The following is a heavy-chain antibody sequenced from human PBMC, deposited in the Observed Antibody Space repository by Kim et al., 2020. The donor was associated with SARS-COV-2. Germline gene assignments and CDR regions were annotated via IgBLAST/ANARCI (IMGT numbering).Heavy chain of an antibody. D-gene: IGHD3-10*01. J-gene: IGHJ4*02. CDR3: AGDGGVLWFRELLYFDY. CDR2: INPNSGGT. CDR1: GYTFTGYY. Sequence: ASVKVSCKASGYTFTGYYMHWVRQAPGQGLEWMGRINPNSGGTNYAQKFQGRVTMTRDTSISTAYMELSRLRSDDTAVYYCAGDGGVLWFRELLYFDYWGQGTLVTVSS. V-gene: IGHV1-2*06.